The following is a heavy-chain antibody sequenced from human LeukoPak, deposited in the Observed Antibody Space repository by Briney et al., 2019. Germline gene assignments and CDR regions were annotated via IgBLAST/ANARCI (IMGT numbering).Heavy chain of an antibody. J-gene: IGHJ4*02. V-gene: IGHV4-39*02. CDR2: ISYSGTT. Sequence: PSETLSLTCAVSGASISGSPYYWGWIRQPPGRGLEWIGSISYSGTTYYSPSLKRRVTISQDTSKKQFSLRLGSVTAADTAVYYCAREPTPVYSSGWYARRPSQEEYYFDYWGQGTLVTVSS. D-gene: IGHD6-19*01. CDR1: GASISGSPYY. CDR3: AREPTPVYSSGWYARRPSQEEYYFDY.